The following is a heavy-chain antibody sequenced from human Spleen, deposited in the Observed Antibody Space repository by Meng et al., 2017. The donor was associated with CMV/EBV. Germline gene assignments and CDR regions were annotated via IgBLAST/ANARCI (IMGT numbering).Heavy chain of an antibody. J-gene: IGHJ4*02. Sequence: VYGGSFSGYSWSWIRQPPGKGLKWIGEIDHSGSTNSNPSLKSRVTISVDTSKNQFSLRLSSVTAADTAVYYCARGLAYSGYLDYFDYWGQGTLVTVSS. D-gene: IGHD5-12*01. CDR1: GGSFSGYS. V-gene: IGHV4-34*01. CDR3: ARGLAYSGYLDYFDY. CDR2: IDHSGST.